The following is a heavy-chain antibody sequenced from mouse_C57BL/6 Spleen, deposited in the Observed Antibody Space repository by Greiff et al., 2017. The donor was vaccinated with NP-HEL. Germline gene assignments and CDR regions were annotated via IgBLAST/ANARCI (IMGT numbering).Heavy chain of an antibody. CDR3: ARSCFDY. CDR2: IDPSDSYT. V-gene: IGHV1-59*01. J-gene: IGHJ2*01. CDR1: GYTFTSYW. Sequence: QVQLQQPGAELVRPGTSVKLSCKASGYTFTSYWMHWVKQRPGQGLEWIGVIDPSDSYTNYNQKFKGKATLTVDTSSSTAYMQLSSLTSEDSAVYYCARSCFDYWGQGTTLTVSS.